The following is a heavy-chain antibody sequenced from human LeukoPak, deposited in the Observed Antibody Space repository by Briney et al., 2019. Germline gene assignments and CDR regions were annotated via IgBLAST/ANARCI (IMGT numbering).Heavy chain of an antibody. Sequence: GASVKVSCKASGYTLTSYDINWGRQATGQGPEWMGWMNPNRGKTGYAQKLQRRVTMNRNTSISTAYMELISLRSEDTAVYYCARSQRDWGRTFDYWGQGTLVTVSS. CDR3: ARSQRDWGRTFDY. J-gene: IGHJ4*02. CDR1: GYTLTSYD. V-gene: IGHV1-8*01. CDR2: MNPNRGKT. D-gene: IGHD3-16*01.